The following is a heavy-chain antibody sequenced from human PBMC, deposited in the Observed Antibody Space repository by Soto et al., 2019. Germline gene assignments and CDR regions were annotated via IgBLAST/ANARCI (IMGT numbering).Heavy chain of an antibody. Sequence: EVQLLDSGGGLVQPGGSLRLSCAASGFTFSGYALTWVRQAPGKGLEWVSAISGGGDATFYADSVKGRFTISRDNSKNNLDLQLNTLRAEDTAVYYCARKVSGSTGRPDLWYFDLWGRGTLVTVSS. J-gene: IGHJ2*01. CDR2: ISGGGDAT. D-gene: IGHD3-10*01. CDR3: ARKVSGSTGRPDLWYFDL. V-gene: IGHV3-23*01. CDR1: GFTFSGYA.